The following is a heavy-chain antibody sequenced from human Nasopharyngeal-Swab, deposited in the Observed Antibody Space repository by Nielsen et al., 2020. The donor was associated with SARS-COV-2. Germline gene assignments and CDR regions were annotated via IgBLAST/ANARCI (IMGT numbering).Heavy chain of an antibody. V-gene: IGHV5-51*01. J-gene: IGHJ3*02. D-gene: IGHD1-1*01. Sequence: KVSCKGSGYSFTSYWIGWVRQMPGNGPAWMGIIYPGDSDTRYSPSFQGQVTISADKSISTAYLQWSSLKASDTAMYDCARPGTIRKTGGGSDAFDIWGQGTMVTVSS. CDR1: GYSFTSYW. CDR2: IYPGDSDT. CDR3: ARPGTIRKTGGGSDAFDI.